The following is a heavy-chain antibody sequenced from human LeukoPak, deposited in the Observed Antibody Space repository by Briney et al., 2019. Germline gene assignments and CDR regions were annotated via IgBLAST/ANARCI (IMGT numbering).Heavy chain of an antibody. V-gene: IGHV3-30*02. D-gene: IGHD2-8*01. CDR2: VRFDGGEK. CDR3: AKGGARDVWYFAY. Sequence: GGSLSLSCAASGFIFSSFGIHWVRQTPGKGLEWVAFVRFDGGEKYYADSVKGRLTVSKDNSKNTLYLQINSLRPEGTAVYYCAKGGARDVWYFAYWGLGVLVTVSS. J-gene: IGHJ4*02. CDR1: GFIFSSFG.